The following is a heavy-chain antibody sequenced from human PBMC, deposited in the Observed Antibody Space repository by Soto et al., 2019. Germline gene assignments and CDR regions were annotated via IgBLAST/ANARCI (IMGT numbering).Heavy chain of an antibody. CDR2: IGTAGDT. J-gene: IGHJ6*02. D-gene: IGHD3-10*01. CDR1: GFTFSSYD. CDR3: ARALHGSGSYNYYYYGMDV. Sequence: GGSLRLSCAASGFTFSSYDMHWVRQATGKGLEWVSAIGTAGDTYYPGSVKGRFTISRENAKNSLYLQMNSLRAGDTAVYYCARALHGSGSYNYYYYGMDVWGQGTTVTVPS. V-gene: IGHV3-13*01.